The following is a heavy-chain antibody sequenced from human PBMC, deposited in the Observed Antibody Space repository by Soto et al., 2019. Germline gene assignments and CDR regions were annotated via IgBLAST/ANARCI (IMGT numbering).Heavy chain of an antibody. D-gene: IGHD6-6*01. J-gene: IGHJ6*02. Sequence: PSETLSLTCAVYGGSFSGYHWSWIRQPPGKGLEWIGEINHSGSTNYNPSLKSRVTISVDTSKNQFSLKLSSVTAADTAVYYCARFYSSSRGNYYYGMDVWGQGTTVTVSS. CDR3: ARFYSSSRGNYYYGMDV. V-gene: IGHV4-34*01. CDR1: GGSFSGYH. CDR2: INHSGST.